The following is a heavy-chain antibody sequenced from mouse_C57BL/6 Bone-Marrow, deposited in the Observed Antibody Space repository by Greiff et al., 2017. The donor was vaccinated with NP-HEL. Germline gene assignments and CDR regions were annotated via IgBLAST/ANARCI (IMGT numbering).Heavy chain of an antibody. CDR2: IYPGGGYT. V-gene: IGHV1-63*01. D-gene: IGHD1-1*01. CDR3: ARSSYYGSKGYYAMDY. Sequence: QVQLQQSGAELVRPGTSVKMSCKASGYTFTNYWIGWAKQRPGHGLEWIGDIYPGGGYTNYNEKFKGKATLTADKSSSTAYMQFSSLTSEDSAIYYCARSSYYGSKGYYAMDYWGQGTSVTVSS. CDR1: GYTFTNYW. J-gene: IGHJ4*01.